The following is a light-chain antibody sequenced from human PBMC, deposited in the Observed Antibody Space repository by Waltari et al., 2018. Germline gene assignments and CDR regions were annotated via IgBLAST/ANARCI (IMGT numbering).Light chain of an antibody. CDR3: QQSYTLPYT. Sequence: DIQMTQSPSSLSASIGDRVIITCRASQPISSYLNCYQQKPGKAPKLLIYAASSFQIGVPSRFSGSGSGTDFTLTISSLQPEDFGTYYCQQSYTLPYTFGQGTKLEIK. J-gene: IGKJ2*01. V-gene: IGKV1-39*01. CDR2: AAS. CDR1: QPISSY.